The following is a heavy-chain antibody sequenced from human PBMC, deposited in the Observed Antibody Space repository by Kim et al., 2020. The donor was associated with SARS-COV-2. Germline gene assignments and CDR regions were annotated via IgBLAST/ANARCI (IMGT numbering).Heavy chain of an antibody. CDR2: ISSSSSFT. V-gene: IGHV3-21*01. CDR1: GFTFNSYS. D-gene: IGHD3-22*01. J-gene: IGHJ4*02. CDR3: VRDGRDYYDSTGYIDW. Sequence: GGSLRLSCAASGFTFNSYSMNWVRQAPGKGLEWVSSISSSSSFTYYADSVKGRFTISRDNGRNSLYLQMNSLRAEDTAIYYCVRDGRDYYDSTGYIDWWGQGTLVTVSS.